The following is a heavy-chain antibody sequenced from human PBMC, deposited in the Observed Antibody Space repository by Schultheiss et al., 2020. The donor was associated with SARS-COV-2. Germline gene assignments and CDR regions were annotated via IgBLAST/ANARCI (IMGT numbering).Heavy chain of an antibody. V-gene: IGHV3-30*03. J-gene: IGHJ4*02. D-gene: IGHD6-19*01. Sequence: GGSLRLSCAASGFTFSTNDLHWVRQAPGKGLELVAVISYDGSNKYYADSVKGRFTISRDNSKNTLYLQMNSLRAEDTAVYYCAREGSGWYFDYWGQGTLVTVSS. CDR2: ISYDGSNK. CDR1: GFTFSTND. CDR3: AREGSGWYFDY.